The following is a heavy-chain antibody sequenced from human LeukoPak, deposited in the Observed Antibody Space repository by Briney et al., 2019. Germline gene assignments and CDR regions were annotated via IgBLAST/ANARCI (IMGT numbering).Heavy chain of an antibody. CDR3: ARGAPPGIAVAVTNWFDP. CDR1: GDSVSSNSAA. CDR2: TYYRSKWYN. V-gene: IGHV6-1*01. Sequence: SQTLSLTCAISGDSVSSNSAAWNSIRQSPSRGLEWLGRTYYRSKWYNDYAVSVKSRITINPDTSKNRFSLQLNSVTPEDTAVYYCARGAPPGIAVAVTNWFDPWGQGTLVTVSS. J-gene: IGHJ5*02. D-gene: IGHD6-19*01.